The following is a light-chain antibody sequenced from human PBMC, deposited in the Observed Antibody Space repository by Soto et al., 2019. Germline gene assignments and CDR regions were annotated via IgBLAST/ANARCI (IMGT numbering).Light chain of an antibody. CDR2: EVN. CDR3: SAYTTSSPLL. CDR1: SSDVGGYDY. J-gene: IGLJ1*01. Sequence: QSALTQPASVSGSPGQSVTISCTGTSSDVGGYDYVSWYQQHPGTAPKLMLYEVNNRPSGVSNRFSGSKSGNTASLIISGLQTEYEADYYCSAYTTSSPLLFCTGTKATVL. V-gene: IGLV2-14*01.